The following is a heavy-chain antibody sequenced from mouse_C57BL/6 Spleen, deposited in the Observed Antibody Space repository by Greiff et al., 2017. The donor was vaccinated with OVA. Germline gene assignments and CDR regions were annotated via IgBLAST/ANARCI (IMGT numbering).Heavy chain of an antibody. D-gene: IGHD1-1*01. CDR3: ARKSTTVPHYFDY. Sequence: VQLQQPGAELVKPGASVKMSCKASGYTFTTYPIEWMKQNPGKSLEWIGNFYPYNDDTKYNEKFKGKATLTVEKSSSTDYLELSRLTSEDSAVYYCARKSTTVPHYFDYWGQGTTLTVSS. J-gene: IGHJ2*01. V-gene: IGHV1-47*01. CDR1: GYTFTTYP. CDR2: FYPYNDDT.